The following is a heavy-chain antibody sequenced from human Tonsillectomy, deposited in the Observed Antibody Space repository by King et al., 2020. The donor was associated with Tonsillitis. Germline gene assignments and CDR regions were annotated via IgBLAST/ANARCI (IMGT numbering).Heavy chain of an antibody. J-gene: IGHJ4*02. CDR2: INHSGST. Sequence: VQLQQWGAGLLKPSETLSITCAVYGGSFSGYYWSWIRQPPGKGLEWIGEINHSGSTNYNPSLKSRVTVSVDTSKNQFSLKLSSVTAADTAVYYCARGEGSYYYGSGSYLGYWGQGTLVTVSS. D-gene: IGHD3-10*01. CDR3: ARGEGSYYYGSGSYLGY. CDR1: GGSFSGYY. V-gene: IGHV4-34*01.